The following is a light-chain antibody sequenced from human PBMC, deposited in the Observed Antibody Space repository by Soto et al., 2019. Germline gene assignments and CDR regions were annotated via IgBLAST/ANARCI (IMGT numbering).Light chain of an antibody. CDR1: QSVSSN. Sequence: EIMMAQSPATVSVSPGERATLSCRASQSVSSNLAWYQQKPGQAPRLLIYGASTRATGIPARFSGSGSGTEFTLTISSLQSEDFAVYYCQQYNNWPPVFTFGSGTKVDIK. CDR3: QQYNNWPPVFT. J-gene: IGKJ3*01. V-gene: IGKV3-15*01. CDR2: GAS.